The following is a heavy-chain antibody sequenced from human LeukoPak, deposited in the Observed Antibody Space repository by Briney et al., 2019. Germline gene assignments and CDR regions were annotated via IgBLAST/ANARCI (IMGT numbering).Heavy chain of an antibody. CDR1: GFTFSSYA. J-gene: IGHJ6*02. V-gene: IGHV3-30-3*01. CDR3: ARSGCSGGSCYYYYGMDV. D-gene: IGHD2-15*01. CDR2: ISYDGSNK. Sequence: GGSLRLSCAASGFTFSSYAMHWARQAPGKGLEWVAVISYDGSNKYYADSVKGRFTISRDNSKNTLYLQMNSLRAEDTAVYYCARSGCSGGSCYYYYGMDVWGQGTTVTVSS.